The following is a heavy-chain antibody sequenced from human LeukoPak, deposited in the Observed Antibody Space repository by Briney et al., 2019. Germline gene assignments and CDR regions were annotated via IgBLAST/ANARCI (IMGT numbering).Heavy chain of an antibody. CDR3: AKDSYGDYDKRGINYFHY. D-gene: IGHD4-17*01. Sequence: PGGSLRLSCAASGFTFSSNGLHWVRQAPGKGLGWVAVIWYDGNNKSYADSLKGRLTISRDNSKNTLYQQMNSLRAEDTAVYYCAKDSYGDYDKRGINYFHYWGQGTLVTVSS. CDR1: GFTFSSNG. J-gene: IGHJ4*02. CDR2: IWYDGNNK. V-gene: IGHV3-33*06.